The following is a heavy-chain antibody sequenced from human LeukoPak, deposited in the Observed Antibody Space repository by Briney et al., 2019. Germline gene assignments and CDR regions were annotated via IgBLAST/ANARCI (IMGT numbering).Heavy chain of an antibody. CDR1: GDSVSSNSVS. V-gene: IGHV6-1*01. J-gene: IGHJ6*02. D-gene: IGHD1-1*01. CDR2: TYYRSKWYY. Sequence: SQTLSITCAISGDSVSSNSVSWNWIRQSPSRGLEWLGRTYYRSKWYYEYTVSVRGRIGINADTSKNQFSLQLNSVTPEDTAVYYCARRTTGVSVDVWGQGAAVTVSS. CDR3: ARRTTGVSVDV.